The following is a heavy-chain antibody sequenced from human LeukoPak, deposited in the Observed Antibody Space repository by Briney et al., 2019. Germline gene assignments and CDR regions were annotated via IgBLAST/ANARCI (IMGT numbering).Heavy chain of an antibody. V-gene: IGHV3-21*01. Sequence: GSLRLSCAASGFTLSSYSMNWVRQAPGKGLEWVSSISSSSSYIYYADSVKGRFTISRDNAKNSLYLQMNSLRAEDTAVYYCARTHGRYCSSTSCYMGAFDIWGQGTMVTVSS. CDR2: ISSSSSYI. CDR3: ARTHGRYCSSTSCYMGAFDI. J-gene: IGHJ3*02. CDR1: GFTLSSYS. D-gene: IGHD2-2*02.